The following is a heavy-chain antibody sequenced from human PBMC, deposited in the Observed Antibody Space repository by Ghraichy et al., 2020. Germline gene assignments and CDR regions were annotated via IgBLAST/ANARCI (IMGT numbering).Heavy chain of an antibody. CDR1: GGSVSSGSYY. J-gene: IGHJ5*02. CDR3: ARQMIVLNWFDP. D-gene: IGHD3-22*01. V-gene: IGHV4-61*01. CDR2: IFYSGST. Sequence: SQTLSLTCTVSGGSVSSGSYYWSWIRQPPGKGLEWIGYIFYSGSTNYNPSLKSRVTISVDTSKNQFSLKLSSVTAADTAVYYCARQMIVLNWFDPWGQGTLVTVSS.